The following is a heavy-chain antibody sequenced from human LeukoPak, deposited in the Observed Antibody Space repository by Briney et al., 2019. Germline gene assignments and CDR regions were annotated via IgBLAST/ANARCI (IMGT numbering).Heavy chain of an antibody. J-gene: IGHJ5*02. CDR1: GYTFTGYY. D-gene: IGHD6-19*01. CDR2: INPNSGGT. CDR3: ARRKQWLDVTPLDP. V-gene: IGHV1-2*02. Sequence: ASVKVSCKASGYTFTGYYMHWVRQAPGQGLEWMGWINPNSGGTNYAQKFQGRVTMTRDTSISTAYMELSRLRSDDTAVYYYARRKQWLDVTPLDPWGQGTLVTVSS.